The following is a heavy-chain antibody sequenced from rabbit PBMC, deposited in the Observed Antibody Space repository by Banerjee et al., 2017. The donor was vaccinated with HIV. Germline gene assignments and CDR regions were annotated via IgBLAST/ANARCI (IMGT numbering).Heavy chain of an antibody. CDR1: GSDISRYS. Sequence: QEQLVESGGGLVKPEGSLTLTCTASGSDISRYSMGWVRQAPGKGLEWIACIYAGSSGTTYYASWAQGRFTISKTSSTTVTLQMTSLTAADTATYFCARDLAGVIGWNFNLWGPGTLVTV. V-gene: IGHV1S45*01. D-gene: IGHD4-1*01. CDR2: IYAGSSGTT. CDR3: ARDLAGVIGWNFNL. J-gene: IGHJ4*01.